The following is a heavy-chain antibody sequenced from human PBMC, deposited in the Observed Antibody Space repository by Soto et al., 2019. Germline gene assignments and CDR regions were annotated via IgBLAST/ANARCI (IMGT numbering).Heavy chain of an antibody. V-gene: IGHV3-23*01. D-gene: IGHD5-12*01. CDR3: AKGEMATIRNSFDP. CDR2: LSRSGGAT. J-gene: IGHJ5*02. Sequence: GGSLRLSCGTSAFSLTSCSMSWVRQTPGKGLEWVSALSRSGGATYYADSVKGRFTISRDTSTNTLYLQMSNLRAEDTAIYYCAKGEMATIRNSFDPWGQGTLVTVYS. CDR1: AFSLTSCS.